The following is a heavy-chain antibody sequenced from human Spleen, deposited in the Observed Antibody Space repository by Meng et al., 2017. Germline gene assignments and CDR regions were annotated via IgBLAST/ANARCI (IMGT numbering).Heavy chain of an antibody. Sequence: GGSLRLSCAASGFTYNNFWMTWVRQAPGKGLEWVASIKEDGSEKYYVDSVKGRFTISRDNAKNSLFLQMNSLRAEDTAVYYCARRTQLGIDYWGQGTLVTVSS. CDR2: IKEDGSEK. CDR1: GFTYNNFW. D-gene: IGHD7-27*01. V-gene: IGHV3-7*01. J-gene: IGHJ4*02. CDR3: ARRTQLGIDY.